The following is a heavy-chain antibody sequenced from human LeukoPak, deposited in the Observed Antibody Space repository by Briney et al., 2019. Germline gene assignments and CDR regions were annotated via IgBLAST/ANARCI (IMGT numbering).Heavy chain of an antibody. CDR3: AKDRRAGSYDY. D-gene: IGHD3-10*01. Sequence: GGSLRLSCAASGFAFSSYSMNWVRQAPGKGLEWVSAISGSGGSTYYADSVKGRFTISRDNSKNTLYLQMNSLRAEDTAVYYCAKDRRAGSYDYWGQGTLVTVSS. CDR1: GFAFSSYS. V-gene: IGHV3-23*01. CDR2: ISGSGGST. J-gene: IGHJ4*02.